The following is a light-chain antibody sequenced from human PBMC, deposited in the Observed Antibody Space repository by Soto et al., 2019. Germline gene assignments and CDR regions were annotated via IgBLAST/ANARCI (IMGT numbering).Light chain of an antibody. V-gene: IGKV1-39*01. CDR2: VAS. CDR1: QSISSY. J-gene: IGKJ4*01. CDR3: QQSSSTPQT. Sequence: DIQMTQSPSSLSASVGDRVTITCRASQSISSYLSWYQQKPGKAPKLLINVASTLQSGVPSRFGGSGSGTDFTLAISSLQPEDFATYYCQQSSSTPQTFGGGTKVDIK.